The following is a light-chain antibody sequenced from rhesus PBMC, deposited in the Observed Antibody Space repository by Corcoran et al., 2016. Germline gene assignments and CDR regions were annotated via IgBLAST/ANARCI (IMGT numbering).Light chain of an antibody. Sequence: DIQMTQSPSSLSASVGDTVTITCRASQSISRWLDWYQQTPGNTPKHLIYKASRLQSGVPSRFSGSGSGTDFTLTISSLQPEDIATFYFLQYSSSPFPFGPGTKLDI. V-gene: IGKV1-22*01. CDR2: KAS. CDR1: QSISRW. J-gene: IGKJ3*01. CDR3: LQYSSSPFP.